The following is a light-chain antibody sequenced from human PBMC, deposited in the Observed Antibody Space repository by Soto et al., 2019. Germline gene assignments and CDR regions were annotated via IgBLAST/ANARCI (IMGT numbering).Light chain of an antibody. CDR2: DAS. J-gene: IGKJ1*01. V-gene: IGKV1-33*01. Sequence: DIQMIQSPSSLSASVGDRVTITCQASQEISNYLNWYQQKPGKAPKLLIYDASNLERGVPSRFSGCGSGTDFTFTISSLQPDDFATYYCQQYDHLPRTFGRGTKMEIK. CDR3: QQYDHLPRT. CDR1: QEISNY.